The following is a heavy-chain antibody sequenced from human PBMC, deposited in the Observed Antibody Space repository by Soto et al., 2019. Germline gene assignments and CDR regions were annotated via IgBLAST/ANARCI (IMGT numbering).Heavy chain of an antibody. V-gene: IGHV4-59*08. D-gene: IGHD6-13*01. CDR1: GGSISPYY. Sequence: QVQLLESGPGLVKTSETPSLTCTVSGGSISPYYWSWIRRPPGRGLEWIGYILHSGSTNYNPSLKSRVTMSVDTSNNQLSLRLTPVTAADTAVYYCARHPSASGDSFDIWGQGTLVTVSS. CDR3: ARHPSASGDSFDI. CDR2: ILHSGST. J-gene: IGHJ3*02.